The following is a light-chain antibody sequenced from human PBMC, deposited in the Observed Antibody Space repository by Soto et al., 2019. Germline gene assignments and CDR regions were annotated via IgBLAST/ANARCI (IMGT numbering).Light chain of an antibody. CDR1: QTIMTY. J-gene: IGKJ5*01. Sequence: DIQMTPSPSSLSASVGDEVTITCRASQTIMTYLNWYQLKPGKPPRLLIYAASSLQRGVPSTFSGGGSGTDFTLTISSLQPEDFATYYCQQSYSSITFGQGTRLEIK. V-gene: IGKV1-39*01. CDR3: QQSYSSIT. CDR2: AAS.